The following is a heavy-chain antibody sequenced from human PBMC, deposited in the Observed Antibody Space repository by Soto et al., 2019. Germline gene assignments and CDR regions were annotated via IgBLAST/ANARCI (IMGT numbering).Heavy chain of an antibody. CDR1: GGSISSYY. CDR2: IYTSGST. V-gene: IGHV4-4*07. Sequence: PSETLSLTCTVSGGSISSYYWIWIRQPAGKGLEWIGRIYTSGSTNYNPSLKSRVTMSVDTSKNQFSLKLSSVTAADTAVYYRARGTTGNWFDPWAREPRSPSPQ. J-gene: IGHJ5*02. CDR3: ARGTTGNWFDP. D-gene: IGHD4-17*01.